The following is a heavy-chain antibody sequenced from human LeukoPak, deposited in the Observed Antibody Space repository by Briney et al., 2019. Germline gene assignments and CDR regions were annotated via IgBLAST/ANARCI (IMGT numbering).Heavy chain of an antibody. D-gene: IGHD3-22*01. J-gene: IGHJ4*02. CDR2: ISAYNGNT. V-gene: IGHV1-18*01. CDR1: GYTFTSYG. CDR3: ARDLKPGYYDSSGKLNYFDY. Sequence: ASVKVSCKASGYTFTSYGISWVRQAPGQGLEWMGWISAYNGNTNYVQKLQGRVTMTTDTSTSTAYMELRSLRSDDTAVYYCARDLKPGYYDSSGKLNYFDYWGQGTLVTVSS.